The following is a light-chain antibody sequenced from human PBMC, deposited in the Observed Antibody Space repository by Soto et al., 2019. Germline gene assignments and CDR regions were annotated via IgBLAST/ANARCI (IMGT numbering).Light chain of an antibody. Sequence: EIMLTQSPATLSLSPGERATLSCRASQSVNNNLAWYQQKLGQAPRVLIYGASTRATGIPARFTGSGSGTEFILTITSLQSEDSAVYYCQEYNTWPWTFGQGTKVDIK. V-gene: IGKV3-15*01. J-gene: IGKJ1*01. CDR1: QSVNNN. CDR2: GAS. CDR3: QEYNTWPWT.